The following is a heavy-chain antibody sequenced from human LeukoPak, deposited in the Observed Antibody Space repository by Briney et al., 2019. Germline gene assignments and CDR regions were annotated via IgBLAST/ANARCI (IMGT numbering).Heavy chain of an antibody. CDR3: ARGLAYYYDSSAYFLDY. CDR1: GFTFSSYW. D-gene: IGHD3-22*01. V-gene: IGHV3-7*01. J-gene: IGHJ4*02. CDR2: IKQDGSEK. Sequence: PGGSLRLSCAASGFTFSSYWMSWVRQAPGKGLEWVANIKQDGSEKYYVDSVKGRFTISRDNAKNSLYLQMNSLRADDTAVYYCARGLAYYYDSSAYFLDYWGQGTLVTVSS.